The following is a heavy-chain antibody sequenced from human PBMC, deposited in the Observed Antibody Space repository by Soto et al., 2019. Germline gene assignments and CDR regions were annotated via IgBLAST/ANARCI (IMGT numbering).Heavy chain of an antibody. CDR2: XSXSXXXI. D-gene: IGHD1-20*01. V-gene: IGHV3-21*01. Sequence: GGSLSPSCAVSGFPLEKYGMNWVRQAPGKGLDXGXXXSXSXXXIXXXXSVKGRFTSSRDNARNSLYLQMNRLGVDDTALYFCARATYNWNHEYWGQGTQVTVSS. J-gene: IGHJ4*02. CDR1: GFPLEKYG. CDR3: ARATYNWNHEY.